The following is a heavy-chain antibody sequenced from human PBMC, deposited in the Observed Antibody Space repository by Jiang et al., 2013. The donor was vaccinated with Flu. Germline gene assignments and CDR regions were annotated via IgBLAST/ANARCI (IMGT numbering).Heavy chain of an antibody. CDR3: ARDALRTIRFPGEMDV. J-gene: IGHJ6*02. D-gene: IGHD3-3*01. V-gene: IGHV1-69*13. CDR2: IIPIFGTA. Sequence: SGAEVKKPGASVKVSCKASGYTFNRYGIHWVRQAPGQGLEWMGGIIPIFGTANYAQKFQGRVTITADESTSTAYMELSSLRSEDTAVYYCARDALRTIRFPGEMDVWGQGTTVTVSS. CDR1: GYTFNRYG.